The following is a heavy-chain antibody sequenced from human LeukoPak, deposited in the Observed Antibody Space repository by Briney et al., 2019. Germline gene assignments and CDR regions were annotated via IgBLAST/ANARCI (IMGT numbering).Heavy chain of an antibody. CDR2: ISTSSSYI. D-gene: IGHD6-19*01. CDR3: ARDLEGVAGTASTFDY. Sequence: EGSLRLSCAASGFTFSTYSMNWVRQAPGKGLEWVSSISTSSSYIYYADSVKGRFTISRDNAKNSLYLQMNSLRADDTAVYYCARDLEGVAGTASTFDYWGQGTLVTVSS. J-gene: IGHJ4*02. CDR1: GFTFSTYS. V-gene: IGHV3-21*01.